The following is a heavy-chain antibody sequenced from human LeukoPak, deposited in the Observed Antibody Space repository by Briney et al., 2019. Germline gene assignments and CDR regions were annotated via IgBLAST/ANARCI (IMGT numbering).Heavy chain of an antibody. V-gene: IGHV4-39*01. CDR3: ARLRIAVAGTVDY. J-gene: IGHJ4*02. CDR1: GGSISSSSYY. CDR2: IYYSGST. Sequence: SETLSLTCTVSGGSISSSSYYWGWIRQPPGQGLEWIGSIYYSGSTYYNPSLKSRVTISVDTSKNQFSLKLSSVTAADTALYYCARLRIAVAGTVDYWGQGTLVTVSS. D-gene: IGHD6-19*01.